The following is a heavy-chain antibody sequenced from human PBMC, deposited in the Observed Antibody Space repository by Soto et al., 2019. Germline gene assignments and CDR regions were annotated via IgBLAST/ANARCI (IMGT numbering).Heavy chain of an antibody. CDR2: ISGSGGST. J-gene: IGHJ6*02. D-gene: IGHD5-18*01. CDR3: AKDMAVDTAMVDDYYYYGMDV. V-gene: IGHV3-23*01. CDR1: GFTFSSYA. Sequence: GGSLRLSCAASGFTFSSYAMSWVRQAPGKGLEWVSAISGSGGSTYYADSVKGRFTISRDNSKNTLYLQMNSLRAEDTAVYYCAKDMAVDTAMVDDYYYYGMDVWGQGTTVTVS.